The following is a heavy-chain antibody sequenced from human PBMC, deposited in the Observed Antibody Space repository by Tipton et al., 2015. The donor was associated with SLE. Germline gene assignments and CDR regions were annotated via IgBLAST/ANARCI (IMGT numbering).Heavy chain of an antibody. CDR3: TRDKWELPYYYYGMDV. CDR2: IRSKAYGGTT. J-gene: IGHJ6*02. V-gene: IGHV3-49*03. Sequence: SLRLSCTASGFTFGDYAMSWFRQAPGKGLEWVGFIRSKAYGGTTEYAASVKGRFTISRDDSKSIAYLQMNSLKTEDTAVYYCTRDKWELPYYYYGMDVWGQGTTVTVSS. CDR1: GFTFGDYA. D-gene: IGHD1-26*01.